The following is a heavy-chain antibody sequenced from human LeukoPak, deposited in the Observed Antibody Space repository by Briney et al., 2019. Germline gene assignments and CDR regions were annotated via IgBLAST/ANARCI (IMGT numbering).Heavy chain of an antibody. Sequence: SETLSPICSVSGGSISSGNYYWGWIRQPPGKGLEWIGSVYYSGSTYYNPSLKSRVTMSVDTSNNQFSMRLNSVTAADTAVYYCARDKYYYGSGSYLEFFDYWGQGTLVTVSS. CDR2: VYYSGST. CDR1: GGSISSGNYY. J-gene: IGHJ4*02. CDR3: ARDKYYYGSGSYLEFFDY. V-gene: IGHV4-39*02. D-gene: IGHD3-10*01.